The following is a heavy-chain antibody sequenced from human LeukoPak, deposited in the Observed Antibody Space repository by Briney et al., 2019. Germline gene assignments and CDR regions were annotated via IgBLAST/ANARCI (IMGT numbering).Heavy chain of an antibody. CDR1: GGSISCYY. Sequence: SETLSLTCTVSGGSISCYYWSWIRQPAGKGLEWIGRIYTSGSTNYNPSLKSRVTMSVDTSKNQFSLKLSSVTAADTAVYYCATRVGDYYDSSGFYGMDVWGQGTTVTVSS. J-gene: IGHJ6*02. D-gene: IGHD3-22*01. CDR3: ATRVGDYYDSSGFYGMDV. V-gene: IGHV4-4*07. CDR2: IYTSGST.